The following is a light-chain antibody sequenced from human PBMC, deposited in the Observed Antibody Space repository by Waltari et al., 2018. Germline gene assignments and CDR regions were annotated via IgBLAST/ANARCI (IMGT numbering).Light chain of an antibody. Sequence: QSALTQPASVSGSPGQSITISCTGTSSDIGGYNYVSWYQQHPGKAPKLMIFDVTKRPSGVSDRFSGSKSGNTASLTISGLHTDDESDYYCSSYTSTNTVIFGRGTKVTVL. J-gene: IGLJ2*01. CDR2: DVT. CDR3: SSYTSTNTVI. V-gene: IGLV2-14*03. CDR1: SSDIGGYNY.